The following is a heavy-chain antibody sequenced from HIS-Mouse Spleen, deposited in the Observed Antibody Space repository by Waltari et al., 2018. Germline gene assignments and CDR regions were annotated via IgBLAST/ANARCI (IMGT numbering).Heavy chain of an antibody. D-gene: IGHD6-13*01. Sequence: QLQLQESGPGLVKPSETLSLTCTVPSGSISSSMYYWGWIRQPPGKGLEWIGSIYYSGSTYYNPSLKSRVTISVDTSKNQFSLKLSSVTAADTAVYYCAREIPYSSSWYDWYFDLWGRGTLVTVSS. J-gene: IGHJ2*01. V-gene: IGHV4-39*07. CDR1: SGSISSSMYY. CDR3: AREIPYSSSWYDWYFDL. CDR2: IYYSGST.